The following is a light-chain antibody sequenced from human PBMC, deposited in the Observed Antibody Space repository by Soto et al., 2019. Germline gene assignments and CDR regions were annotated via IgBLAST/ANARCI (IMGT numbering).Light chain of an antibody. CDR3: ISYTSDDVRYV. CDR1: NSDVGLYDF. J-gene: IGLJ1*01. V-gene: IGLV2-14*01. CDR2: EVS. Sequence: QSALTQPASVSGTPGQSTTISCTGSNSDVGLYDFVSWYQHHPGRAPKLIVSEVSHRPSGISNRFSGSKSGNTASLTISGLQSEDEADYYCISYTSDDVRYVFGTGTKVTVL.